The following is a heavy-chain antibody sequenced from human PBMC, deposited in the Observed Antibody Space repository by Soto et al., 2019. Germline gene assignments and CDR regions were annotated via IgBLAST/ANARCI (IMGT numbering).Heavy chain of an antibody. J-gene: IGHJ3*02. CDR2: INTNTGNP. CDR3: AREGSSTISLAGDAFDI. V-gene: IGHV7-4-1*02. CDR1: GYTFTSYA. Sequence: ASVKVSCKASGYTFTSYAMNWVRQAPGQGLEWMGWINTNTGNPTYAQGFTGRFVFSLDTSVSTAYLQISSLKAEDTAVYYCAREGSSTISLAGDAFDIWGQGTMVTVSS. D-gene: IGHD2-2*01.